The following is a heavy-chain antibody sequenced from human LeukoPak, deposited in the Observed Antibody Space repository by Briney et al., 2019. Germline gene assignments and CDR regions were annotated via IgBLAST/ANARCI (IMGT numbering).Heavy chain of an antibody. CDR1: GFTFSNYA. CDR2: ISGSGGST. J-gene: IGHJ4*02. D-gene: IGHD3-10*01. Sequence: PGGSLRLSCAASGFTFSNYAMSWVRQAPGKGLEWVSAISGSGGSTYYADSVKGRFTISRDNSKNTLYLQMNSLRAEDTAVYYCAKPRGSGSYYNSFDYWGQGTLVTVSS. V-gene: IGHV3-23*01. CDR3: AKPRGSGSYYNSFDY.